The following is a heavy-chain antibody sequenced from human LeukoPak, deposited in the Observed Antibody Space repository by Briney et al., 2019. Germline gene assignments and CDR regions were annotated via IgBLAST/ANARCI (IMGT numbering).Heavy chain of an antibody. CDR2: ISWNSGTI. CDR1: GFTFADYA. D-gene: IGHD6-13*01. J-gene: IGHJ4*02. CDR3: AKDIWQQLALFDY. V-gene: IGHV3-9*01. Sequence: SLTLSCAASGFTFADYALHWGWHGPGTGQGLDSGISWNSGTIGYADSVKGRFTISRDNDKNSLYLQMNSLRAEDTARYYCAKDIWQQLALFDYWGQGTLVTVSS.